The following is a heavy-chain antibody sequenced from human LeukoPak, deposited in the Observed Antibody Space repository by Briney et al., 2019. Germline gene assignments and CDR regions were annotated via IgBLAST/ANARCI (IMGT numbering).Heavy chain of an antibody. J-gene: IGHJ4*02. CDR1: GYTFTGYY. V-gene: IGHV1-2*02. D-gene: IGHD2-2*01. CDR3: ATNTAGSSFDY. CDR2: IKSDSGGT. Sequence: ASVKVSCKASGYTFTGYYLHWIRQAPGQGLEWIGWIKSDSGGTKSAQKFQDRVTMTRDTSISTAYMELSGLISHDTAMYYCATNTAGSSFDYWGQGTLVTVSS.